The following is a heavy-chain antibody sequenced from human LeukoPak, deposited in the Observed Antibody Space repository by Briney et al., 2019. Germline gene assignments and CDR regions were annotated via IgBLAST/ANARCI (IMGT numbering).Heavy chain of an antibody. Sequence: GSSVKVSCKASGGTFSSYAISWVRQAPGQGLEWMGGIIPIFGTANYAQKFQGRVTITADESTSTAYMELSSLRSEDTAVYYCARSAIAVAGIIHGYYFDYCVQGTLVTVSS. CDR3: ARSAIAVAGIIHGYYFDY. CDR2: IIPIFGTA. J-gene: IGHJ4*02. CDR1: GGTFSSYA. D-gene: IGHD6-19*01. V-gene: IGHV1-69*01.